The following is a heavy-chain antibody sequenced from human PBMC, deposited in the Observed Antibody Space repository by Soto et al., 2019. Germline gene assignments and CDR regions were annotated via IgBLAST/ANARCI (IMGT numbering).Heavy chain of an antibody. V-gene: IGHV3-33*01. CDR1: GFTFSSYG. D-gene: IGHD5-12*01. J-gene: IGHJ6*02. CDR2: IWYDAINK. CDR3: ARTLRLRPSYGMDV. Sequence: QVQLVESGGGVVQPGRSLRLSCAASGFTFSSYGMHWVRQAPGKGLEWVALIWYDAINKYYADSVKGRFTISRDNSKNTLYLQMNSLRAEDTAVYYCARTLRLRPSYGMDVWGQGTTVTVSS.